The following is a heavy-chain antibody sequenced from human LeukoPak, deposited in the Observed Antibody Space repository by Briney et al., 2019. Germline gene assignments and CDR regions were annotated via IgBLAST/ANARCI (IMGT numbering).Heavy chain of an antibody. CDR3: ARGKRYFDWLLPFWFDP. J-gene: IGHJ5*02. Sequence: PGGSLRLSCAASGFTFNTYSMNWVRQTPGKGLEWVSSISSSSRYIYYADSVKGRFTISRDNAKNSLYLQVNSLRAEDTAVYYCARGKRYFDWLLPFWFDPWGQGTLVTVSS. V-gene: IGHV3-21*01. CDR1: GFTFNTYS. CDR2: ISSSSRYI. D-gene: IGHD3-9*01.